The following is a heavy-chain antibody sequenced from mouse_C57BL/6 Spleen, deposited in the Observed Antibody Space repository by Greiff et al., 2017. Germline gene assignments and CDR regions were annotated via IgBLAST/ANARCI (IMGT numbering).Heavy chain of an antibody. D-gene: IGHD1-1*01. V-gene: IGHV1-61*01. J-gene: IGHJ3*01. CDR3: ARGTTVVAPGWDY. Sequence: VQLQQPGAELVRPGSSVKLSFKASGYTFTSYWMDWVNQRPGQGLDWIGNIYPSDSVTHYNQKFKDKATLTVDKSSSTAYMQLSSRTSEDSAVYYCARGTTVVAPGWDYWGQGTLVTVSA. CDR2: IYPSDSVT. CDR1: GYTFTSYW.